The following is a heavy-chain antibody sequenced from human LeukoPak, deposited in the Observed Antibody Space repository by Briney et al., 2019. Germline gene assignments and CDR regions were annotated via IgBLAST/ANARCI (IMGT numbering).Heavy chain of an antibody. Sequence: GGSLRLSCAASGFTFTSYEMNWVRRAPGKGLEWVSCISSSGSSIYQADSVKGRFTISRDKAKNSLYLQMNSLRAEDTAVYYCARGTSGSYLDYWGQGTLVTVSS. CDR3: ARGTSGSYLDY. CDR1: GFTFTSYE. D-gene: IGHD1-26*01. CDR2: ISSSGSSI. V-gene: IGHV3-48*03. J-gene: IGHJ4*02.